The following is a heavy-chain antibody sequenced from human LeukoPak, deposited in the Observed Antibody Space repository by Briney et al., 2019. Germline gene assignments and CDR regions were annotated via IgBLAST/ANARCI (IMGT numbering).Heavy chain of an antibody. D-gene: IGHD6-13*01. V-gene: IGHV3-9*01. CDR1: GFTFDDYA. CDR2: ISWNSGSI. Sequence: GGSLRLSCAASGFTFDDYAMHWVRQAPGKGLEWVSGISWNSGSIGYADSVEGRFTISRDNAKNSLYLQMNSLRAEDTALYYCAKDTIAAAGLGGPDYWGQGTLVTVSS. J-gene: IGHJ4*02. CDR3: AKDTIAAAGLGGPDY.